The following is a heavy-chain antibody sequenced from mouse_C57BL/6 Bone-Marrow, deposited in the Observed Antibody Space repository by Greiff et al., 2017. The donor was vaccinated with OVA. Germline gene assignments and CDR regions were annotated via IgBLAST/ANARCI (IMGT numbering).Heavy chain of an antibody. CDR3: AREDYDYVLFAY. D-gene: IGHD2-4*01. CDR1: GFTFSSYA. J-gene: IGHJ3*01. CDR2: ISDGGSYT. Sequence: MLVESGGGLVKPGGSLKLSCAASGFTFSSYAMSWVRQTPEKRLEWVATISDGGSYTYYPDNVKGRFTISRDNAKNNLYLQMSHLKSEDTAMYYCAREDYDYVLFAYWGQGTLVTVSA. V-gene: IGHV5-4*03.